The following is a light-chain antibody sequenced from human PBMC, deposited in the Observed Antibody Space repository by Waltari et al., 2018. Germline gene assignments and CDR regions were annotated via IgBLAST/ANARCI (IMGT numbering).Light chain of an antibody. Sequence: DIQMTQYPSSLSASVGDRVTISCQASRDIKNFLNWYQQKPGKAPKLLIYDASNLEIGVPSRFSGRGSGTHFTFTISSLQPEDVATYYCQQYNDCPPYIFGQGTKVDIK. CDR3: QQYNDCPPYI. V-gene: IGKV1-33*01. CDR2: DAS. CDR1: RDIKNF. J-gene: IGKJ2*01.